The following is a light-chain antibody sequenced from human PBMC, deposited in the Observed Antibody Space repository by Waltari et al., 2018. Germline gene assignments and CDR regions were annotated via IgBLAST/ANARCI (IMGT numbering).Light chain of an antibody. V-gene: IGKV1-12*01. J-gene: IGKJ1*01. CDR3: QQVNSFPRT. CDR2: DAS. Sequence: DIQMTQSPSSVSASVGDRVPLTCRASQGISSRLAWYQQKPGKAPKLLIYDASSLHSGVPSRFSGSGSGTDFTLTIRSLQPEDVATYYCQQVNSFPRTFGQGTKVEVK. CDR1: QGISSR.